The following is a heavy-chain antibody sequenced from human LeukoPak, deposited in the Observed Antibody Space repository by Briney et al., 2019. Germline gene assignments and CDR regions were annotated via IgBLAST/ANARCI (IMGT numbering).Heavy chain of an antibody. V-gene: IGHV3-21*01. CDR2: ISSSRSYI. J-gene: IGHJ6*02. CDR3: ARDSSIYYGMDV. Sequence: PGVSLRLSCAASGFSFRNYWMGWVRKSPGKGLEWVSSISSSRSYIYYADSVKGRFNISRDNAKNSLYVQMNSLRAEDTAVYYCARDSSIYYGMDVWGQGTTVTVSS. D-gene: IGHD6-13*01. CDR1: GFSFRNYW.